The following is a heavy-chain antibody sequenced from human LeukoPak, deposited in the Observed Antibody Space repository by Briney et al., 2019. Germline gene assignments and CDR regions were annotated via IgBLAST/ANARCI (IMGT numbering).Heavy chain of an antibody. CDR1: GFTFTSYG. CDR3: AVEPSRIYYNKRGGGFGY. D-gene: IGHD3-10*01. Sequence: PGGSLRLSCEVSGFTFTSYGMSWVRQAPGKGLEWVSGINTSGDRTDYADSVKGRFTIFRDNSKDTLYLQMDSLGAEDTAEYHCAVEPSRIYYNKRGGGFGYWGPGTLVTASS. CDR2: INTSGDRT. V-gene: IGHV3-23*01. J-gene: IGHJ4*02.